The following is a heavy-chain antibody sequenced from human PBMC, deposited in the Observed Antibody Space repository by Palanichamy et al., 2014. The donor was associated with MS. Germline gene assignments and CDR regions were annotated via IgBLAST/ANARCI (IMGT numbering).Heavy chain of an antibody. D-gene: IGHD6-19*01. CDR3: ARADVAGDAFDI. V-gene: IGHV4-30-4*01. CDR2: IYYSGST. Sequence: QVQLQESGPGLVKPSQTLSLTCTVSGGSISSGDYYWSWIRQPPGKGLEWIGYIYYSGSTYYSPSLKSRVTISVDTSKNQFSLKVSSVTAADTAVYYCARADVAGDAFDIWGQGTMVTVSS. CDR1: GGSISSGDYY. J-gene: IGHJ3*02.